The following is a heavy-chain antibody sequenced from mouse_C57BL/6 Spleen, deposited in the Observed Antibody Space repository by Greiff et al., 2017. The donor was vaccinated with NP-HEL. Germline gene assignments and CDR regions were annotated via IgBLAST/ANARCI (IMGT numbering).Heavy chain of an antibody. V-gene: IGHV5-4*01. CDR2: ISDGGSYT. CDR3: ARDQGDWYFDV. Sequence: EVKVVESGGGLVKPGGSLKLSCAASGFTFSSYAMSWVRQTPEKRLEWVATISDGGSYTYYPDNVKGRFTISRDNAKNNLYLQMSHLKSEDTAMYYCARDQGDWYFDVWGTGTTVTVSS. D-gene: IGHD3-2*02. J-gene: IGHJ1*03. CDR1: GFTFSSYA.